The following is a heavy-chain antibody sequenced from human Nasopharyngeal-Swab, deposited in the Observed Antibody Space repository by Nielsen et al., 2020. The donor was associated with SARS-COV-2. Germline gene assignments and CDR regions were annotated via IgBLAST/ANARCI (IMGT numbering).Heavy chain of an antibody. D-gene: IGHD3-22*01. CDR1: GGTFISYA. CDR3: ARVPTFHYYDSSGEVYYFDY. Sequence: SVKVSCKASGGTFISYAISWVRQAPGQGLEWMGGIIPIFGTANYAQKFQGRVTITADKSTSTAYMELSSLRSEDTAVYYCARVPTFHYYDSSGEVYYFDYWGQGTLVTVSS. V-gene: IGHV1-69*06. CDR2: IIPIFGTA. J-gene: IGHJ4*02.